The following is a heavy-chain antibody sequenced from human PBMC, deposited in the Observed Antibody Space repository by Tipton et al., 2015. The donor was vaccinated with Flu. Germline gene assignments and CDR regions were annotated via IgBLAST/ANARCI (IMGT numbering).Heavy chain of an antibody. V-gene: IGHV3-66*04. CDR1: GFTVSSNY. CDR2: IYSGGST. CDR3: AKPQWELRPLFDY. J-gene: IGHJ4*02. D-gene: IGHD1-26*01. Sequence: SLRLSCAASGFTVSSNYMSWVRQAPGKGLEWVSVIYSGGSTYYADSVKGRFTISRDNSKNTLYLQMNSLRAEDTAVYYCAKPQWELRPLFDYWGQGTLVTVSS.